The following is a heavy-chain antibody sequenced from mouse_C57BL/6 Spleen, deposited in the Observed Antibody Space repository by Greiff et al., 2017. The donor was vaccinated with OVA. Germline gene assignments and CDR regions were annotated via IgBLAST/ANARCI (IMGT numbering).Heavy chain of an antibody. D-gene: IGHD2-5*01. J-gene: IGHJ2*01. CDR2: INYDGSST. Sequence: EVQRVASEGGLVQPGSSMKLSCTASGFTFSDYYMAWVRQVPEKGLEWVANINYDGSSTYYLDSLKSRFIISRDNAKNILYLQMSSLKSEDTATYCCARDHSNYFDYWGQGTTLTVSS. V-gene: IGHV5-16*01. CDR1: GFTFSDYY. CDR3: ARDHSNYFDY.